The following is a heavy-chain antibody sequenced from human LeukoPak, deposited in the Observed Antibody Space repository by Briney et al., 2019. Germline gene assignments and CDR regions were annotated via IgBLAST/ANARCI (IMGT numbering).Heavy chain of an antibody. D-gene: IGHD3-22*01. CDR3: ARVWRSITMIVVVTKYFDY. CDR2: ISWNSFTI. CDR1: GFTFDDYA. Sequence: GRSLRLSCAASGFTFDDYAMHWVRQAPGKGLEWVSGISWNSFTIGYADSVKGRFTISRDNAKNSLYLQMNSLRAEDTAVYYCARVWRSITMIVVVTKYFDYWGQGTLVTVSS. V-gene: IGHV3-9*01. J-gene: IGHJ4*02.